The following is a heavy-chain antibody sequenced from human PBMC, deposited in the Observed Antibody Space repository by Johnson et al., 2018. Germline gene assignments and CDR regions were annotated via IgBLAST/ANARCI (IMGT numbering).Heavy chain of an antibody. CDR1: GGSMSSYY. J-gene: IGHJ6*02. CDR3: ARHRPHYYGSGSYRYYYYGMDV. V-gene: IGHV4-59*08. D-gene: IGHD3-10*01. Sequence: QVQLQESGPGLVKPSETLSLTCTVSGGSMSSYYWSWIRQPPGKGLEWIGYIYYSGSTYYNPSLKSRVTISVDTSKNQFSLKLSSVTAADTAVYYCARHRPHYYGSGSYRYYYYGMDVWGQGTTVTVSS. CDR2: IYYSGST.